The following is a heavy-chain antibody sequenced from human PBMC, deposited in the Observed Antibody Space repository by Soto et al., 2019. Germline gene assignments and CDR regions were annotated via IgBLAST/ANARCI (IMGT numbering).Heavy chain of an antibody. V-gene: IGHV1-69*08. CDR1: GGTINRYT. J-gene: IGHJ4*02. Sequence: SVKVSCKASGGTINRYTIGWVRQAPGQGPEWMGRIIPILDTTEYAQKFQGRVTITADKSTSTAYMEVSSLRFEDTAVYYCAATSRGGYDLTFDYWGQGTLVTVSS. D-gene: IGHD5-12*01. CDR2: IIPILDTT. CDR3: AATSRGGYDLTFDY.